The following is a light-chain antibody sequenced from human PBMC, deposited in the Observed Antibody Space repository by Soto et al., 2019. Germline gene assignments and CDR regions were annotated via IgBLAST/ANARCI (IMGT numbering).Light chain of an antibody. Sequence: EIVMTQSPATLSVSPGERATLSCRASQSVFSSLAWYQQKPGQAPRLLIYGAATRATGIPARFSGSGSGTEFTLTLSSLQYEDFAVYYCQQYHNWPAFGQGTKVEIK. V-gene: IGKV3-15*01. J-gene: IGKJ1*01. CDR3: QQYHNWPA. CDR1: QSVFSS. CDR2: GAA.